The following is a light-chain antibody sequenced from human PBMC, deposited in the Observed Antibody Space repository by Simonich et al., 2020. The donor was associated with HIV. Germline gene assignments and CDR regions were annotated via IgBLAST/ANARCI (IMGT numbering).Light chain of an antibody. V-gene: IGKV6-21*02. CDR3: HQSSSLPFT. CDR2: YAS. J-gene: IGKJ3*01. CDR1: QSIGSS. Sequence: EIVLTQSPDFQSVTPKEKITITCRDSQSIGSSLHEYQQKQDQSPMLIIKYASQSISGVPSRFTGSGSGTDFTLTINSLEAEDATTYYCHQSSSLPFTFGPGTKVDIK.